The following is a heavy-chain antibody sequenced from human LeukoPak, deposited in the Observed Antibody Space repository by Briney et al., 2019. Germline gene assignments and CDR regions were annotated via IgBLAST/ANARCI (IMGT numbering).Heavy chain of an antibody. J-gene: IGHJ4*02. CDR2: INADGSGT. Sequence: PGGSLRLSCAASGFSFSVFWMHWVRQAPGKGLAWVSRINADGSGTTYADSVKGRSTISRDNAKNTLYLQMNSLRAEDTAVYYCATGQDSSGYHPFDHWGQGTPVTVSS. CDR3: ATGQDSSGYHPFDH. CDR1: GFSFSVFW. V-gene: IGHV3-74*01. D-gene: IGHD3-22*01.